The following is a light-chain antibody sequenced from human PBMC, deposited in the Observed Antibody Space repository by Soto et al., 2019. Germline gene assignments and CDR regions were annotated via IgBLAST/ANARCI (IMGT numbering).Light chain of an antibody. CDR3: CSYAGSYVYV. J-gene: IGLJ1*01. CDR1: SSDLGGYNY. CDR2: DVS. Sequence: QSALTQPRSVSGPPGQSVTISCTGTSSDLGGYNYVSWYQQHPGKAPKLMIYDVSQRPSGVPDRFSGSKSGNTASLTISGLQADDEGDYYCCSYAGSYVYVFGTGTKVTVL. V-gene: IGLV2-11*01.